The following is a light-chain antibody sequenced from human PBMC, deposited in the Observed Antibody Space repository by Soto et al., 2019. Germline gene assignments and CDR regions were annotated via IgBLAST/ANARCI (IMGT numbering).Light chain of an antibody. J-gene: IGKJ1*01. CDR3: QQYASSVT. CDR2: GVS. CDR1: QSVSSTF. Sequence: EIVLTQSPGSLSLSPGERATLSCRASQSVSSTFFAWYQQKPGQAPRLLMSGVSSRATGVPDRFIGSGSGTDFTLTISRLEHEDFAVYYCQQYASSVTFGQGTKVEIK. V-gene: IGKV3-20*01.